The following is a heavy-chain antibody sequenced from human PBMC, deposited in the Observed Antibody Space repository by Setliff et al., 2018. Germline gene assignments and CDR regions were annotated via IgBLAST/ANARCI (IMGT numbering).Heavy chain of an antibody. CDR2: LYSAGST. CDR3: ARHRDYGDYESYFDY. V-gene: IGHV3-66*04. J-gene: IGHJ4*02. D-gene: IGHD4-17*01. Sequence: PGGSLRLSCAASGFTVSKNYLSWVRQAPGKGLERISSLYSAGSTYYADSVKGQVTISTDTSISTAYLQWSSLKASDTAMYYCARHRDYGDYESYFDYWGQGTLVTSPQ. CDR1: GFTVSKNY.